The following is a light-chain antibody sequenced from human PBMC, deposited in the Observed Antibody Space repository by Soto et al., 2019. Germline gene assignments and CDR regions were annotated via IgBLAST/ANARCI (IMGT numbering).Light chain of an antibody. CDR3: QQDHHSGAGT. CDR1: VSVRTD. CDR2: GAS. J-gene: IGKJ5*01. Sequence: TTSSLSLSVGKKCTPRCRASVSVRTDLAWYQQKPGQAHRLLIYGASTRAAGVPVRFSCIGSGSESKLTIALFRTADCAFFSCQQDHHSGAGTVAQWTRLEIK. V-gene: IGKV3-15*01.